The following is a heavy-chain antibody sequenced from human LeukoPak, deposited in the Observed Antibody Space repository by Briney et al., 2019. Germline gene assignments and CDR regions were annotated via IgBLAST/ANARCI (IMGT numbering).Heavy chain of an antibody. CDR2: IYYSGST. D-gene: IGHD6-13*01. J-gene: IGHJ6*02. CDR1: GGSISSSSYY. CDR3: AGLRTYSSSWYRKSFYYYGMDV. V-gene: IGHV4-39*01. Sequence: PSETLSLTCTVSGGSISSSSYYWGWIRQPPGKGLEWIGSIYYSGSTYYNPFLKSRVTISVDTSKNQFSLKLSSVTAADTAVYYCAGLRTYSSSWYRKSFYYYGMDVWGQGTTVTVSS.